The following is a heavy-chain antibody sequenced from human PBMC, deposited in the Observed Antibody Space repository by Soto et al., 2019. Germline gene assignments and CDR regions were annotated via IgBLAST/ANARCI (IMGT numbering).Heavy chain of an antibody. CDR2: ISGSGGST. V-gene: IGHV3-23*01. J-gene: IGHJ6*02. Sequence: GGSLRLSCAASGFTFSSYAMSWVRQAPGKGLEWVSAISGSGGSTYYADSVKGRFTISRDNSKNTLYLQMNSLRAEDTAVYYCANTRYDPYYYYGMDVWGQGTTVTVSS. CDR1: GFTFSSYA. D-gene: IGHD3-3*01. CDR3: ANTRYDPYYYYGMDV.